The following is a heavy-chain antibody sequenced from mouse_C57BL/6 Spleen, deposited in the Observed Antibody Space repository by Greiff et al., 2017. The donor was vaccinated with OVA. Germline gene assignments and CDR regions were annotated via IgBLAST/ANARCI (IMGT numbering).Heavy chain of an antibody. J-gene: IGHJ1*03. V-gene: IGHV5-15*01. CDR1: GFTFSDYG. CDR2: ISNLAYSI. Sequence: EVKLMESGGGLVQPGGSLKLSCAASGFTFSDYGMAWVRQAPRKGPEWVAFISNLAYSIYYADTVTGRFTISRENAKNTLYLEMSSLRSEDTAMYYCARGRSNYWYFDVWGTGTTVTVSS. D-gene: IGHD2-5*01. CDR3: ARGRSNYWYFDV.